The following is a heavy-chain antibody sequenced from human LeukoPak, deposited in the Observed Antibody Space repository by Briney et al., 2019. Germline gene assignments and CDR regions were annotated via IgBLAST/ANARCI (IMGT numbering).Heavy chain of an antibody. J-gene: IGHJ4*02. CDR3: AKDRRYCSSTSCYGY. CDR1: GFTFSSYA. V-gene: IGHV3-23*01. CDR2: ISGSDGST. D-gene: IGHD2-2*01. Sequence: PGGSLRLSCAASGFTFSSYAMSWVRQAPGKGLEWVSAISGSDGSTYYADSVKGRFTISRDNSKNTLYLQMNSLRAEDTAVYYCAKDRRYCSSTSCYGYWGQGTLVTVSS.